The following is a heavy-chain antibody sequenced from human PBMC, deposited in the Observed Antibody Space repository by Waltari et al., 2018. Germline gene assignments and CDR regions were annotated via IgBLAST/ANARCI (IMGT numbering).Heavy chain of an antibody. V-gene: IGHV1-69-2*01. Sequence: EVQLVQSGAEVKKPGATVKISCKVSGYTFTDYYMHWVQQAPGKGLEWMGLVDAEDGETIDAEKVHGRVTIAADTSTDTAYMELSSRRAEDTAVYYWATGNSRIAAAGTWGQGTLVTVSS. CDR1: GYTFTDYY. CDR3: ATGNSRIAAAGT. J-gene: IGHJ4*02. D-gene: IGHD6-13*01. CDR2: VDAEDGET.